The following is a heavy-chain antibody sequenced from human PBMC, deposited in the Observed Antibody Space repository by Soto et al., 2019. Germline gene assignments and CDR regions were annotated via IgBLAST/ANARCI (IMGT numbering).Heavy chain of an antibody. CDR2: ITHSGST. D-gene: IGHD3-9*01. Sequence: QVQLQQGGAGLLKPSETLSLTCAVYGGSFSGYYWTWIRQSPGKGLEWIGEITHSGSTNYNPSLKSRVTISVDTPKNQCSLNVSSVTAADMAVYYCASGPPELRYFAWVVYGYGMDVWGQGTTVIVSS. V-gene: IGHV4-34*01. CDR3: ASGPPELRYFAWVVYGYGMDV. CDR1: GGSFSGYY. J-gene: IGHJ6*02.